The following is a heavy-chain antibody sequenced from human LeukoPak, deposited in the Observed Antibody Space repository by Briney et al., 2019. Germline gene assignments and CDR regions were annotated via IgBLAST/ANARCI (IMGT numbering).Heavy chain of an antibody. D-gene: IGHD3-22*01. V-gene: IGHV3-23*01. CDR2: ISGSGGST. CDR1: GFTFSSYA. J-gene: IGHJ4*02. CDR3: AKIITMIVVDSPLDY. Sequence: GGSLRLSCAASGFTFSSYAMSWVRQAPGKGLEWVSGISGSGGSTYYADSVKGRFTISRDNSKNTLYLQMNSLRAEDTAVYYCAKIITMIVVDSPLDYWGQGTLVTVSS.